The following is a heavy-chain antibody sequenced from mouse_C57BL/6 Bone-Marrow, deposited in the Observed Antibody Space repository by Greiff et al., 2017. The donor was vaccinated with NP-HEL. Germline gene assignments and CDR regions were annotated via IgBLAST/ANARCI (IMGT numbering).Heavy chain of an antibody. J-gene: IGHJ2*01. CDR1: EYEFPSHD. CDR2: INSDGGST. V-gene: IGHV5-2*01. D-gene: IGHD2-1*01. CDR3: ARRVYYGNFEDY. Sequence: EVMLVESGGGLVQPGDSLKLSCESNEYEFPSHDMSWVRKTPEKRLELVAAINSDGGSTYYPDTMERRFIISRDNTKKTLYLQMSSLRSEDTALYYCARRVYYGNFEDYWGQGTTLTVSS.